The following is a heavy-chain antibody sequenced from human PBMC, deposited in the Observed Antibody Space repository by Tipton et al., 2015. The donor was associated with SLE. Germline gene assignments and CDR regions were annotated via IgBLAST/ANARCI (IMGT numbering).Heavy chain of an antibody. Sequence: TLSLTCTVSGYSISNNYYWGWIRQPPGKGLEWIGIIYNSGSTYSSPSLKSRVTISVDTSKNQFSLKMGSVTAADTAVYYCARGYCSGDVCFGRGYFDYWGQGTQVTVSS. J-gene: IGHJ4*02. V-gene: IGHV4-38-2*02. CDR1: GYSISNNYY. CDR3: ARGYCSGDVCFGRGYFDY. CDR2: IYNSGST. D-gene: IGHD2-8*02.